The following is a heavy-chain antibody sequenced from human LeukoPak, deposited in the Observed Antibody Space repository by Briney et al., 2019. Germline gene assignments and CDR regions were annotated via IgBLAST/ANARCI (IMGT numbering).Heavy chain of an antibody. Sequence: GGSLRLSCAASGFTLSSYSMNWVRQAPGKGLEWVSSISSSSSYIYYADSVKGRFTISRDNAKNSLYLQMNSLRAEDTAVYYCARVAYDYVWGEGYGGQGTLVTVSS. CDR1: GFTLSSYS. CDR2: ISSSSSYI. V-gene: IGHV3-21*01. J-gene: IGHJ4*02. D-gene: IGHD3-16*01. CDR3: ARVAYDYVWGEGY.